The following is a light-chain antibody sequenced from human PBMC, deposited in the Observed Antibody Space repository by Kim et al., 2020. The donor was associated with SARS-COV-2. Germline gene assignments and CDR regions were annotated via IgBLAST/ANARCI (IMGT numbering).Light chain of an antibody. CDR2: GAS. CDR1: QSVSNK. CDR3: QQYNNWPPLT. V-gene: IGKV3-15*01. J-gene: IGKJ4*01. Sequence: EIVMTQSPATLSLSPGERVALSCRASQSVSNKLAWYQQKPGQAPRHLIYGASTRATGIPARFSGSGSGTEFTLTISSLQSEDFAVYYCQQYNNWPPLTFGGGTKVDIK.